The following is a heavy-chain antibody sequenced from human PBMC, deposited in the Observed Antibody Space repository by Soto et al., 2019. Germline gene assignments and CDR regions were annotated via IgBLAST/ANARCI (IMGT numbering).Heavy chain of an antibody. D-gene: IGHD3-22*01. J-gene: IGHJ5*02. Sequence: GASVKVSCKASGYTFTSYGISWVRQAPGQGLEWMGWISAYNGNTNYAQKLQGRVTMTTDTSTSTAYMELRSLRSDDTAVYYCARDLGNDSSGYPLNWFDPWGQGTLVTVSS. CDR2: ISAYNGNT. CDR3: ARDLGNDSSGYPLNWFDP. V-gene: IGHV1-18*01. CDR1: GYTFTSYG.